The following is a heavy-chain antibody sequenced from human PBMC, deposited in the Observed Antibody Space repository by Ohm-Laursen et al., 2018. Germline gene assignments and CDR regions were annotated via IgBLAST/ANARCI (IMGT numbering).Heavy chain of an antibody. D-gene: IGHD6-6*01. CDR2: ISSNGGST. Sequence: SLRLPCSASGFTFSSYAMHWVRQAPGKGLEYVSAISSNGGSTYYANSVKGRFTISRDNSKNTLYLQMGSLRAEDMAVYYCARDRGMQLIDYWGQGTLVTVSS. J-gene: IGHJ4*02. V-gene: IGHV3-64*01. CDR1: GFTFSSYA. CDR3: ARDRGMQLIDY.